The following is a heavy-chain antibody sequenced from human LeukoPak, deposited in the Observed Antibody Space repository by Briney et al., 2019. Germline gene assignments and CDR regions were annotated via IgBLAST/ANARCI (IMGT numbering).Heavy chain of an antibody. Sequence: SETLSLTCTASSGSISSTSYYWGWIRQPPGRGLEWIGGVIYSGNTYYNPSLKSRVTISVDTTKNQSSLKLSSVTAADTAVYYCARSITSSWYGDFQHWGQGTLVTVSS. CDR2: VIYSGNT. V-gene: IGHV4-39*07. D-gene: IGHD6-13*01. CDR3: ARSITSSWYGDFQH. CDR1: SGSISSTSYY. J-gene: IGHJ1*01.